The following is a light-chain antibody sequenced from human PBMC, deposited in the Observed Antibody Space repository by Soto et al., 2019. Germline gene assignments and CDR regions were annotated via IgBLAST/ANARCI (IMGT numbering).Light chain of an antibody. CDR2: TNS. CDR1: ASNIGSNF. CDR3: ATWDDNVKGPV. V-gene: IGLV1-44*01. Sequence: QSVLTQPPSASGPPGQRVTISCSGRASNIGSNFVSWYQVVPGTAPKLLIYTNSHRPSGVPDRFSGSRSGTSASLDISGLQSDDEADYFCATWDDNVKGPVFRGGTQLTVL. J-gene: IGLJ2*01.